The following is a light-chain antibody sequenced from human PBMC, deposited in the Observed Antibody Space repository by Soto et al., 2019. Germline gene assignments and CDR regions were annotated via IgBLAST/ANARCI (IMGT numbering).Light chain of an antibody. V-gene: IGKV3-20*01. Sequence: EVVLTQSPVTLSLSPGERATLSCRTDQFVSSSYLVWYQQKPGQAPRLLIHDSSSRATGVPDRFSGSGSGTDFTLTISRLEPEDFAVYYCQHYGPTFGGGTRVEIK. CDR1: QFVSSSY. CDR2: DSS. CDR3: QHYGPT. J-gene: IGKJ4*01.